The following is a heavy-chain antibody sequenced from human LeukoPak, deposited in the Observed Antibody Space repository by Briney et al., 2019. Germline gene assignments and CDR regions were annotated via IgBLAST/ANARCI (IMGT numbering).Heavy chain of an antibody. J-gene: IGHJ5*02. V-gene: IGHV4-59*11. Sequence: PLETLSLTCTVSGGSIGSHYWTWIRQTPGKGLEWIGYVYDIGSTKYNPSLKSRVTISVDTSKNQFSLKLNSVTAADTAVYYCARDLSSSWAYNWFDPWGQGTLVTVSS. CDR2: VYDIGST. D-gene: IGHD6-13*01. CDR1: GGSIGSHY. CDR3: ARDLSSSWAYNWFDP.